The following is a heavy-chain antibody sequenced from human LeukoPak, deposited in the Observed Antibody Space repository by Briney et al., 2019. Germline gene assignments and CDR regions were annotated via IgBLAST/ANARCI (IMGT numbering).Heavy chain of an antibody. CDR3: AELGITMIGGV. Sequence: NAGGSLRLSCAASGFTFSSYAMSWVRQAPGKGLEWVLSISSSSSYIYYADSVKGRFTISRDNAKNSLYLQMNSLRAEDTAVYYCAELGITMIGGVWGKGTTVTISS. J-gene: IGHJ6*04. V-gene: IGHV3-21*01. D-gene: IGHD3-10*02. CDR2: ISSSSSYI. CDR1: GFTFSSYA.